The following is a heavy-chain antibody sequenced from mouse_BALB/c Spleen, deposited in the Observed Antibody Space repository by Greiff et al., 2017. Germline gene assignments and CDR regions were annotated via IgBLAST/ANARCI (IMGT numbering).Heavy chain of an antibody. V-gene: IGHV1S81*02. Sequence: QVHVKQSGAELVKPGASVKLSCKASGYTFTSYYMYWVKQRPGQGLEWIGEINPSNGGTNFNEKFKSKATLTVDKSSSTAYMQLSSLTSEDSAVYYCTRRNCRYLYAMDYWGQGTSVTVSS. CDR3: TRRNCRYLYAMDY. D-gene: IGHD2-14*01. J-gene: IGHJ4*01. CDR2: INPSNGGT. CDR1: GYTFTSYY.